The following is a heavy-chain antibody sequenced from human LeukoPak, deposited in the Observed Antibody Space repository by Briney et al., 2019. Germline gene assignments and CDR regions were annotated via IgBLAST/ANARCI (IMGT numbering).Heavy chain of an antibody. J-gene: IGHJ4*02. CDR1: ELTFSHFW. CDR2: IKQDGSKI. V-gene: IGHV3-7*03. Sequence: GGSLRLSCAASELTFSHFWMNWVRQAPEKGLEWVANIKQDGSKIHYADSVEGRFTISRDNAKNSLYLQMNSLRAEDTAVYYCVRGNLYWSDVGDYWGQGVLVTVSS. D-gene: IGHD1-1*01. CDR3: VRGNLYWSDVGDY.